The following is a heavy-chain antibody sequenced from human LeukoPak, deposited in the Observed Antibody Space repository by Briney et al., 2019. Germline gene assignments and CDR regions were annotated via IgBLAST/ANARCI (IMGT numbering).Heavy chain of an antibody. D-gene: IGHD1-26*01. V-gene: IGHV3-23*01. Sequence: GGSLRLSCAASGFTFSSYAMSWVRQAPGKGLEWVSAISGSGGSTYYADSVEGRFTISRGNSKNTLYLQMNSLRAEDTAVYYCAKLVGATLGDYWGQGTLVTVSS. CDR3: AKLVGATLGDY. CDR2: ISGSGGST. CDR1: GFTFSSYA. J-gene: IGHJ4*02.